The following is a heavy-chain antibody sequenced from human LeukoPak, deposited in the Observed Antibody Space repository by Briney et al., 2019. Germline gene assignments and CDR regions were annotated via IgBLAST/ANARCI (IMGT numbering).Heavy chain of an antibody. CDR2: INPNSGGT. Sequence: GASVKVSCKASGYTFTGYYMHWVRQAPGQGLGWMGWINPNSGGTNYAQKFQGRVTMTRDTSISTAYMELSRLRSDDTAVYYCARITGGSGSYSGGYWGQGTLVTVSS. V-gene: IGHV1-2*02. CDR3: ARITGGSGSYSGGY. CDR1: GYTFTGYY. J-gene: IGHJ4*02. D-gene: IGHD3-10*01.